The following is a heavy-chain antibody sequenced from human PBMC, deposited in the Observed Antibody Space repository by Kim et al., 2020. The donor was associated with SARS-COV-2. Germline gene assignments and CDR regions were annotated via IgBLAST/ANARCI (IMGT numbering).Heavy chain of an antibody. CDR2: IDPSDSYT. V-gene: IGHV5-10-1*01. D-gene: IGHD3-10*01. J-gene: IGHJ6*02. Sequence: GESLKISCKGSGYSFTSYWISWVRQMPGKGLEWMGRIDPSDSYTNYSPSFQGHVTISADKSISTAYLQWSSLKASDTAMYYCARQAMDYYGSGSYFHYYYGMDVWGQGTTVTVSS. CDR1: GYSFTSYW. CDR3: ARQAMDYYGSGSYFHYYYGMDV.